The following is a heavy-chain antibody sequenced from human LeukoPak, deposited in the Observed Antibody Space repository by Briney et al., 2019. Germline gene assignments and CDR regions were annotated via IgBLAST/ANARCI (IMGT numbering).Heavy chain of an antibody. D-gene: IGHD3-22*01. J-gene: IGHJ3*02. CDR1: GRSFTGYY. CDR3: ARVRVTMKVVDDDAFDI. Sequence: SETLFLTCAVHGRSFTGYYGSWIRQPPGKGVEWIGDILYSRSPNDNPYVKNRVTIAVNTSKDQFCLKLSALTAADTAVYYGARVRVTMKVVDDDAFDIWGQGKMVTVSS. V-gene: IGHV4-34*12. CDR2: ILYSRSP.